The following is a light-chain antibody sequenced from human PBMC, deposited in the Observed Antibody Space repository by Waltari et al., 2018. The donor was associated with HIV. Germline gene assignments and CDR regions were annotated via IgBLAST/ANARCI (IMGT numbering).Light chain of an antibody. CDR1: SSNIGSNY. V-gene: IGLV1-47*01. Sequence: QSVLTKPPSASGTPGQRVTISCSGSSSNIGSNYVYWYQQLPGTAPKLPIYRNNQRPSGVPDRFSGSKSGTSSSLAISGLRSEDEADYYCAAWDDSLSGLVFGGGTKLTVL. CDR2: RNN. J-gene: IGLJ2*01. CDR3: AAWDDSLSGLV.